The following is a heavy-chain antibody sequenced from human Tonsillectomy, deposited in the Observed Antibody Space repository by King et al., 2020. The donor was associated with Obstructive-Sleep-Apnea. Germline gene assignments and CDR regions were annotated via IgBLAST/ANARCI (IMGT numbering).Heavy chain of an antibody. V-gene: IGHV4-38-2*02. CDR3: ARDDYYGSGSPSDY. Sequence: VQLQESGPGLVKPSETLSLSCTVSGYFLSRGYYWGWIRQSPGKGLEWIGSIYHSGRTYYNPSLKSRVTISVDTSKNQFSLRLSSVTAADTAVYYCARDDYYGSGSPSDYWGQGTLVTVSS. CDR1: GYFLSRGYY. CDR2: IYHSGRT. D-gene: IGHD3-10*01. J-gene: IGHJ4*02.